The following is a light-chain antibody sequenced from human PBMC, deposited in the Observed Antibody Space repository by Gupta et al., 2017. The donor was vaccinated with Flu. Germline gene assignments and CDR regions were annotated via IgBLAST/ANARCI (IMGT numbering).Light chain of an antibody. J-gene: IGLJ1*01. CDR3: GTWDSSLSVLYV. CDR2: ENN. CDR1: SSNIGNNY. V-gene: IGLV1-51*02. Sequence: QSVLTQPPSVSAAPGQKVTISCSVSSSNIGNNYVSWYQQLPGTAPKLLIYENNKRPSGIPDRFSGSKSGTSATLGITGLQTGDEADYYCGTWDSSLSVLYVFGTGTKVTVL.